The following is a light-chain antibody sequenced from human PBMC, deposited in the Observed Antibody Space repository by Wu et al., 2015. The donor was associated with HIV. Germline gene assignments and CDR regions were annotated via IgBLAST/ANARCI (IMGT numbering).Light chain of an antibody. CDR3: QQYTYSPHA. Sequence: EIVLTQSPATLPLSPGERATLSCRASQTVNSRYLAWYQQKPGQAPRLLIYGASSRATGIPDRFSGRGSETEFTLTISRLVPEDSAVYYCQQYTYSPHAFGQGTKVEIK. J-gene: IGKJ1*01. CDR1: QTVNSRY. V-gene: IGKV3-20*01. CDR2: GAS.